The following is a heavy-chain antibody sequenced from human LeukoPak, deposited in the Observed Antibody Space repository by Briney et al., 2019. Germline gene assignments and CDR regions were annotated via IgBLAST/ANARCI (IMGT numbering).Heavy chain of an antibody. J-gene: IGHJ5*02. CDR2: MYHSGST. Sequence: SETLSLTCTVSGYSISSGYYWGWIRQPPGKGLEWIWSMYHSGSTYYNPSLKSRVTISVDTSRNQFSLKLTSVTAADTAVYYCARVRQFAAAGRRWFDPWGQGTLVTVSS. CDR3: ARVRQFAAAGRRWFDP. CDR1: GYSISSGYY. D-gene: IGHD6-13*01. V-gene: IGHV4-38-2*02.